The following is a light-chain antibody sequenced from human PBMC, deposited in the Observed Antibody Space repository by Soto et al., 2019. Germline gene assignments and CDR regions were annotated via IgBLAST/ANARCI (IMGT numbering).Light chain of an antibody. CDR2: MAS. CDR3: QQYGSYPWT. V-gene: IGKV1-5*03. CDR1: ESISTR. Sequence: DLQMTQSPSTLSASVGDRVTITCRASESISTRLAWFQQRPGKAPNLLIYMASSLESGVPSRFSGSGSGTEFTLTISSLQPDDFATYYCQQYGSYPWTFGQGTKVDIK. J-gene: IGKJ1*01.